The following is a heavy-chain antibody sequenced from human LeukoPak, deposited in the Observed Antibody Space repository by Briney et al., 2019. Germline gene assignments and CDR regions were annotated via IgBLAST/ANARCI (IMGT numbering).Heavy chain of an antibody. J-gene: IGHJ4*02. V-gene: IGHV3-23*01. CDR1: GFTFDNYA. CDR3: AKTTRPLGALDY. D-gene: IGHD1-26*01. Sequence: GGSLRLSCAASGFTFDNYAINWVCQASGKGLEWVSGISDGGGNTKYADSVKGRFTISRDNSKNTLYLQMNNLRAEDTAVYYCAKTTRPLGALDYWGQGTLVTVSS. CDR2: ISDGGGNT.